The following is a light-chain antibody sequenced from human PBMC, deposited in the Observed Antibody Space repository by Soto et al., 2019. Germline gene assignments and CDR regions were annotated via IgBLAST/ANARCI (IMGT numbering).Light chain of an antibody. J-gene: IGLJ2*01. V-gene: IGLV1-40*01. CDR2: GNS. Sequence: SVLTQPPSMSGAPGQRVTISCTGSSSNIGAGYDVHWYQHLPGTAPKLLSFGNSDRPSGVPDRFSGSKSGTSASLAISGLQAEDGADYYCAAWDDSLSGYVVFGGGTKVTV. CDR1: SSNIGAGYD. CDR3: AAWDDSLSGYVV.